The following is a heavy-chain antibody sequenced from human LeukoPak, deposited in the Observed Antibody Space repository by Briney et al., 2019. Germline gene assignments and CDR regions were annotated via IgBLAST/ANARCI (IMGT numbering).Heavy chain of an antibody. Sequence: GASVKVSCKASGGTFSSYAISWVRQAPGQGLEWMGEIIPIFGTANYAQKFQGRVTITADKSTSTAYMELSSLRSEDTAVYYCARELDYGSGSYPNWFDPWGQGTLVTVSS. J-gene: IGHJ5*02. V-gene: IGHV1-69*06. CDR3: ARELDYGSGSYPNWFDP. CDR1: GGTFSSYA. D-gene: IGHD3-10*01. CDR2: IIPIFGTA.